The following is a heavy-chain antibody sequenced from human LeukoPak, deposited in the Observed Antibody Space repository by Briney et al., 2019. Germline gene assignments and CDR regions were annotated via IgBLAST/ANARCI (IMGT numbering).Heavy chain of an antibody. Sequence: GSLRLSCAASGFTFSSYWMHWVRQAPGKGPVWVSLIKTDGRSTSYADSVKGRFTISRDNAKNTLYLQMNSLRAEDTAVYYCARATNDAFDIWGQGTMVTVSS. J-gene: IGHJ3*02. D-gene: IGHD1-1*01. CDR2: IKTDGRST. CDR3: ARATNDAFDI. V-gene: IGHV3-74*01. CDR1: GFTFSSYW.